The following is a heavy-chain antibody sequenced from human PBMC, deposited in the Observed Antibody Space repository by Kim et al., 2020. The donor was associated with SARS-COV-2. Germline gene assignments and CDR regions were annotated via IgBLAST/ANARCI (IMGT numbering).Heavy chain of an antibody. D-gene: IGHD6-13*01. CDR3: ARDWGQQLVGY. CDR2: IYYSGST. V-gene: IGHV4-39*07. CDR1: GGSISSSSYY. Sequence: SETLSLTCTVSGGSISSSSYYWGWIRQPPGKGLEWIGSIYYSGSTYYNPSLKSRVTISVDTSKNQFSLKLSSVTAADTAVYYCARDWGQQLVGYWGQGTLVTVSS. J-gene: IGHJ4*02.